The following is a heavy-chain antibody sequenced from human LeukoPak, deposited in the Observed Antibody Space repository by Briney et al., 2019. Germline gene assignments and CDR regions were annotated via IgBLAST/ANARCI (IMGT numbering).Heavy chain of an antibody. CDR3: ARGGRPNYYGSGSYQN. D-gene: IGHD3-10*01. CDR1: GYTFTSYD. Sequence: ASVKVSCKASGYTFTSYDINWVRQAPGQRLEGMGWMNPNIGNTGYAQKFQGRGTVTRNTSISTAYMELSTLRSEDTAVYYCARGGRPNYYGSGSYQNWGQGTLVTVSS. CDR2: MNPNIGNT. J-gene: IGHJ4*02. V-gene: IGHV1-8*03.